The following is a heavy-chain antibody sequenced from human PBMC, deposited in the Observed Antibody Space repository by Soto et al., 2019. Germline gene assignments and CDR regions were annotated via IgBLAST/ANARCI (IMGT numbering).Heavy chain of an antibody. CDR2: IYYSGST. V-gene: IGHV4-59*01. CDR1: GGSISSYY. Sequence: KPSETLSLTCTVSGGSISSYYWSWIRQPPGKGLEWIGYIYYSGSTNYNPSLKSRVTISVDTSKNQFSLKLSSVTAADTAVYYCARNGYYDFWSGYYSGLYYFDYWGQGTLVTVSS. D-gene: IGHD3-3*01. J-gene: IGHJ4*02. CDR3: ARNGYYDFWSGYYSGLYYFDY.